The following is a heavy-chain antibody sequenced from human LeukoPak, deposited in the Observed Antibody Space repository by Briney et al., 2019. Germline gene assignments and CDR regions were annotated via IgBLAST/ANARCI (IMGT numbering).Heavy chain of an antibody. CDR3: ARGEGTLAGRRWPYYFYYYMDV. CDR2: INHSGTT. CDR1: GGSFSDYY. D-gene: IGHD6-19*01. J-gene: IGHJ6*03. V-gene: IGHV4-34*01. Sequence: PSETLSLTCVVYGGSFSDYYWSWVRQPPVKGLEWIGEINHSGTTKYNTSLKSRLTISKLPSNNQFSLNLNSVTAADTAVYYCARGEGTLAGRRWPYYFYYYMDVWGKGTTVTISS.